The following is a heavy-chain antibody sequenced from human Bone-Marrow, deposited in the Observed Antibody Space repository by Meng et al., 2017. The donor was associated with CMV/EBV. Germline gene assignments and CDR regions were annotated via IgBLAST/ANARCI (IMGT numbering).Heavy chain of an antibody. Sequence: SVKVSCKASGDTFSTYTINWVRQAPGQGLEWMGGIISISGSANYAQKFQGRVTITTDESTSTAYMELSSLRSEDTAVYYCAADRSGYPFYNYYYNDLHVWGQGTTVPVSS. CDR1: GDTFSTYT. D-gene: IGHD3-22*01. V-gene: IGHV1-69*05. CDR2: IISISGSA. CDR3: AADRSGYPFYNYYYNDLHV. J-gene: IGHJ6*02.